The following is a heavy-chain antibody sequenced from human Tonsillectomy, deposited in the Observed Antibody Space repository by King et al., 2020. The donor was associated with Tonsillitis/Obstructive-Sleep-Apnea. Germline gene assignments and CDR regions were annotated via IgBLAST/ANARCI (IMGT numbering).Heavy chain of an antibody. D-gene: IGHD4-23*01. V-gene: IGHV5-51*01. CDR2: IYPGDSDT. CDR1: GDSLTSYW. CDR3: ASLDDGGNGAFDI. Sequence: QLVQSGAEVKKPGESLKISCKGSGDSLTSYWIGWVRQMPGKGLEWMGIIYPGDSDTRYSPAFQGQVTISADKSIHTAYLQWTSLKASDTAMYYCASLDDGGNGAFDIWGQGTMVTVSS. J-gene: IGHJ3*02.